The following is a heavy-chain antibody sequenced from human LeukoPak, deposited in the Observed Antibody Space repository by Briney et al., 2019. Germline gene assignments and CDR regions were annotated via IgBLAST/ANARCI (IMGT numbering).Heavy chain of an antibody. CDR1: GFNFNSHG. J-gene: IGHJ3*02. CDR2: IPSDGSCT. Sequence: GRSLRLSCAASGFNFNSHGMHWVRQAPGKGLEWVALIPSDGSCTYYADSVKGRFTISRDNSKNTLSLQMNSVRPDDTAVYYCAKDRYGDYGPFDNWGQGTMVTVSS. CDR3: AKDRYGDYGPFDN. V-gene: IGHV3-30*18. D-gene: IGHD4-17*01.